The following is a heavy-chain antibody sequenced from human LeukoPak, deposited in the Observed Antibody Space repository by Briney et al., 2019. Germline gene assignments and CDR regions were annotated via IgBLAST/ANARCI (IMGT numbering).Heavy chain of an antibody. V-gene: IGHV1-8*02. CDR3: ARIYLDLGGKDYYYIDV. D-gene: IGHD1-26*01. Sequence: ASVKVSCKASGYTFTSYSISWVRQATGQGLEWMGWMNTNSGNPGYAQNFKGRVTMTWNTSISTAYMELSSLRSEDTAVYYCARIYLDLGGKDYYYIDVWGKGTTVTISS. CDR1: GYTFTSYS. CDR2: MNTNSGNP. J-gene: IGHJ6*03.